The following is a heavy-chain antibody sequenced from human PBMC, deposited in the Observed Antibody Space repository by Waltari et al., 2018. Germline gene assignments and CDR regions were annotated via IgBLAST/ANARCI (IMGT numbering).Heavy chain of an antibody. CDR2: ISWNSGSI. D-gene: IGHD6-13*01. CDR1: GFTFDDYA. Sequence: EVQLVESGGGLVQPGRSLRLSCAASGFTFDDYAMHWVRTAPGKGLEWVSGISWNSGSIGYADSVKGRFTISRDNAKNSLYLQMNSLRAEDTALYYCAKDKLDSPDAFDIWGQGTMVTVSS. CDR3: AKDKLDSPDAFDI. J-gene: IGHJ3*02. V-gene: IGHV3-9*01.